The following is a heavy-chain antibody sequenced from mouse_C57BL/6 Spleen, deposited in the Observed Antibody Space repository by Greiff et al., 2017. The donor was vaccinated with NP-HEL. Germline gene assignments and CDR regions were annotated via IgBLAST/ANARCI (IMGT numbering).Heavy chain of an antibody. V-gene: IGHV1-53*01. CDR2: INPSNGGT. J-gene: IGHJ4*01. CDR1: GYNFTSYW. Sequence: QVQLQQPGTELVKPGASVKLSCKASGYNFTSYWMHWVKQRPGQGLEWIGNINPSNGGTNYNEKFKSKATLTVDKSSSTAYMQLSSLTSEDSAVYYCARSGIYYDYDDAMDYWGQGTSVTVSS. CDR3: ARSGIYYDYDDAMDY. D-gene: IGHD2-4*01.